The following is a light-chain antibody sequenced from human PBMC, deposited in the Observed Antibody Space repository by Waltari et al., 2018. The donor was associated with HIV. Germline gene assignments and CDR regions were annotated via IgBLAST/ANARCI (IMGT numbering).Light chain of an antibody. CDR1: NIGSKS. Sequence: SYVLTQPPSVSVAPGQTARITCGGNNIGSKSVHWYQQKPGQAPVMFVYDDTDWPSGIPERFSGSNSGNTATLTISRVEAGDEADYYCQVWDNSNDVVVFGGGTKLTVL. CDR3: QVWDNSNDVVV. CDR2: DDT. V-gene: IGLV3-21*02. J-gene: IGLJ2*01.